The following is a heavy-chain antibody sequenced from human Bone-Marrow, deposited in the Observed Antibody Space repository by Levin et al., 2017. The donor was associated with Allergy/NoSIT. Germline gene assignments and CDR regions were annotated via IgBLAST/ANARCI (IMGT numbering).Heavy chain of an antibody. J-gene: IGHJ4*02. D-gene: IGHD3-10*01. CDR2: ISWNSGSI. Sequence: PGGSLRLSCAASGFTFDDYAMHWVRQAPGKGLEWVSGISWNSGSIDYGDSVKGRFTISRDNAKKSLYLQMNSLRGDDTALYYCAKDMKSGIFYGSAIGYYFDWWGQGTLVTVSS. CDR1: GFTFDDYA. V-gene: IGHV3-9*01. CDR3: AKDMKSGIFYGSAIGYYFDW.